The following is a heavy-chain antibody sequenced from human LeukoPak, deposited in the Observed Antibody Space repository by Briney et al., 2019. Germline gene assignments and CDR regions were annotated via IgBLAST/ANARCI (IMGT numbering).Heavy chain of an antibody. D-gene: IGHD6-19*01. J-gene: IGHJ4*02. Sequence: GGSLRLSCAASGFTFSSYAMSWVRQAPGKGLEWVSAISGSGGSTYYADSVKGRFTISRDNSKNTLYLQMNSLRAEDTAVYYCANKQWLVREAFDYWGQGTLVTVSS. V-gene: IGHV3-23*01. CDR1: GFTFSSYA. CDR3: ANKQWLVREAFDY. CDR2: ISGSGGST.